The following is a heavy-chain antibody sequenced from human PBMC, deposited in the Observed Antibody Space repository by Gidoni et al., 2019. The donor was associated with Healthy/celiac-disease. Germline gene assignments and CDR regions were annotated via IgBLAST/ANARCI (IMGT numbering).Heavy chain of an antibody. CDR1: GFTFSSYG. V-gene: IGHV3-30*02. CDR2: IRYDGSNK. D-gene: IGHD2-2*01. J-gene: IGHJ1*01. CDR3: AKGGVPAAPQH. Sequence: QVQLVESGGGVVQPGGSLRLSCAASGFTFSSYGMHWVRQAPGKGLEWVAFIRYDGSNKYYADSVKGRFTISRDNSKNTLYLQMNSLRAEDTAVYYCAKGGVPAAPQHWGQGTLVTVSS.